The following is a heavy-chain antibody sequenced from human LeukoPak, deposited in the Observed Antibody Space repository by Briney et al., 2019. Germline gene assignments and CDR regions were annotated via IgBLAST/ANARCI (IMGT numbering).Heavy chain of an antibody. V-gene: IGHV3-48*01. Sequence: GGSLRLSCAASGFTFSSHSMNWVRQAPGKGLEWVSYISSSSSTIYYADSVKDRFTISRDNAKNSLYLQMNSLRAEDTAVYYCARGAYYYEDWGQGTLVTVSS. D-gene: IGHD3-22*01. J-gene: IGHJ4*02. CDR2: ISSSSSTI. CDR1: GFTFSSHS. CDR3: ARGAYYYED.